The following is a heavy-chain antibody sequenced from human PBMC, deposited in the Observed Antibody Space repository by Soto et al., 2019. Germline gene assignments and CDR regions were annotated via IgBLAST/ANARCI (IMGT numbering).Heavy chain of an antibody. CDR2: INHNGST. J-gene: IGHJ4*02. CDR3: ARAHLGGRTFDY. CDR1: GGSFSGYY. Sequence: SETLSLTCAVYGGSFSGYYWSWIRQPPGKGLEWIGEINHNGSTNYNPSLKSRVTISVDTSKNQFSLKLSSVTAADTAVYYCARAHLGGRTFDYWGQGTLVTVSS. D-gene: IGHD3-16*01. V-gene: IGHV4-34*01.